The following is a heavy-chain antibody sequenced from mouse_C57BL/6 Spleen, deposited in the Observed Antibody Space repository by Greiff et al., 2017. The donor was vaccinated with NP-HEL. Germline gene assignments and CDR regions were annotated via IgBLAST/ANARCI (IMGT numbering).Heavy chain of an antibody. D-gene: IGHD2-10*02. CDR2: ISYDGSN. CDR1: GYSITSGYY. J-gene: IGHJ2*01. CDR3: ARTSVYYFDY. Sequence: DVQLQESGPGLVKPSQSLSLTCSVTGYSITSGYYWNWIRQFPGNKLEWMGYISYDGSNNYNPSLKNRIAITRDKSKNPFFLKLNSVTTEDTATYYCARTSVYYFDYWGQGTTLTVSS. V-gene: IGHV3-6*01.